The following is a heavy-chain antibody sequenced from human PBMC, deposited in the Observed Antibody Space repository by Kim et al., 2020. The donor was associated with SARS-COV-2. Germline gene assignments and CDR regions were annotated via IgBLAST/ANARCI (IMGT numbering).Heavy chain of an antibody. V-gene: IGHV4-30-2*01. J-gene: IGHJ4*02. CDR3: ARAGDFWSGYPPFDY. D-gene: IGHD3-3*01. CDR1: GGSISSGGYS. Sequence: SETLSLTCAVSGGSISSGGYSWSWIRQPPGKGLEWIGYIYHSGSTYYNPSLKSRVTISVDRSKNQFSLKLSSVTAADTAVYYCARAGDFWSGYPPFDYWGQGTLVTVSS. CDR2: IYHSGST.